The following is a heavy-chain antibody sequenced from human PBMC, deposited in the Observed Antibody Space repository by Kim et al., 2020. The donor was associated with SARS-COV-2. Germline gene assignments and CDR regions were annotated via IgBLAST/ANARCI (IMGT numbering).Heavy chain of an antibody. CDR1: GFTFSSYA. D-gene: IGHD5-12*01. CDR3: AKGFSGYDYRDYYYYGMDV. Sequence: GGSLRLSCAASGFTFSSYAMSWVRQAPGKGLEWVSAISGSGGSTYYADSVKGRFTISRDNSKNTLYLQMNSLRAEDTAVYYCAKGFSGYDYRDYYYYGMDVWGRGTTVTVSS. CDR2: ISGSGGST. J-gene: IGHJ6*02. V-gene: IGHV3-23*01.